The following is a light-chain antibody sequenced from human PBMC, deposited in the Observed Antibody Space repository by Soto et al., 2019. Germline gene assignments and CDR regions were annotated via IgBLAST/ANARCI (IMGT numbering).Light chain of an antibody. CDR2: AAS. J-gene: IGKJ4*01. Sequence: DIQMTQSPSSLYASVGDSVTIACRASQSISSYLNWYQQKPGKAPKLLIYAASTLQSGVPSRFSGSGSGTDFTLTISSLQPEDFATYYCQQTYSTPRTFGGGTKVEIK. CDR3: QQTYSTPRT. V-gene: IGKV1-39*01. CDR1: QSISSY.